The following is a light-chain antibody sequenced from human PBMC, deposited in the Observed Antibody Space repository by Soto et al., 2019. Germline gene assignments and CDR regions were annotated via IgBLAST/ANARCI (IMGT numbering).Light chain of an antibody. J-gene: IGKJ4*01. CDR1: QSVSSS. Sequence: EIVVTQSPATLSVSPGERVTLSCRASQSVSSSLAWYQQRPGQAPRLLIYDTSTRAAGIAARFSGSGSGTEFTLTISSLQSEDSAVYYCQQYFTTPRLGFGGGTKVEIK. V-gene: IGKV3-15*01. CDR3: QQYFTTPRLG. CDR2: DTS.